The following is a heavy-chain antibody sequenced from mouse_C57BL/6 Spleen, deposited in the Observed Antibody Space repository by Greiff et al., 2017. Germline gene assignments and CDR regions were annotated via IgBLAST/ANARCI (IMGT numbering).Heavy chain of an antibody. CDR2: IDPSDSYT. V-gene: IGHV1-69*01. Sequence: QVQLQQPGAELVMPGASVKLSCKASGYTFTSYWMHWVKQRPGQGLEWIGEIDPSDSYTNYTQKFKGKSTLTVDKSSSTAYMQLSSLTSEDSAVCYCARTSYGCSAFGCRGTGATLSVSS. CDR3: ARTSYGCSAFGC. J-gene: IGHJ2*01. CDR1: GYTFTSYW. D-gene: IGHD1-1*01.